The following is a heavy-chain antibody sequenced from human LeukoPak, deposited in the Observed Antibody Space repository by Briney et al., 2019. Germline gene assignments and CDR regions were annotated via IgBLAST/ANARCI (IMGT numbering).Heavy chain of an antibody. J-gene: IGHJ4*02. CDR3: ARDRGVAAHLDY. D-gene: IGHD5-12*01. Sequence: WGSLRLSCAASGFTFSNYGMHWVRQAPGKGLEWVAVIWFDGTNKYYADSVRGRFTISRDNSKNTLYLQMSSLRAEDTAVYYCARDRGVAAHLDYWGQGTLVTVSS. CDR1: GFTFSNYG. CDR2: IWFDGTNK. V-gene: IGHV3-33*01.